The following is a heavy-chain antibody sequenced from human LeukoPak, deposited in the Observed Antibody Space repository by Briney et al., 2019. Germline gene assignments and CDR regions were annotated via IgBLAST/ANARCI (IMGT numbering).Heavy chain of an antibody. D-gene: IGHD4-11*01. CDR2: IIPIFGTA. CDR1: GGTFSSYA. CDR3: ASLTTVTDYYYYGMDV. V-gene: IGHV1-69*01. J-gene: IGHJ6*02. Sequence: SVKVSCKASGGTFSSYAISWVRQAPGQGLEWMGGIIPIFGTANYAQKFQGRVTITADESTSTAYMELSSLRSEDTAVYYCASLTTVTDYYYYGMDVWGQGTTVTVPS.